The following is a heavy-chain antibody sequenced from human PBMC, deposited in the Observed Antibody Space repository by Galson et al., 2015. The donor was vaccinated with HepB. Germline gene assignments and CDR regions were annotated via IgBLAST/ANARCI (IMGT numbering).Heavy chain of an antibody. Sequence: SVKVSCKASGYTFTSYDINWVRQATGQGLEWMGWMNPNSGNTGYAQKFQGRVTMTRNTSISTAYMELSSLRSEDTAVYYCARAITMVRGVMFYWGQGTLVTVSS. J-gene: IGHJ4*02. D-gene: IGHD3-10*01. CDR3: ARAITMVRGVMFY. CDR2: MNPNSGNT. CDR1: GYTFTSYD. V-gene: IGHV1-8*01.